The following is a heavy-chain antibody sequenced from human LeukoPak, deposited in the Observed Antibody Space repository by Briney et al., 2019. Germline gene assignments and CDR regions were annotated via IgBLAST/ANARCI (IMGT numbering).Heavy chain of an antibody. CDR2: IIQDGSEK. D-gene: IGHD6-13*01. J-gene: IGHJ4*02. CDR3: ARGLYSSSPQY. V-gene: IGHV3-7*01. CDR1: GCTFSSYW. Sequence: GGSLRLSCATSGCTFSSYWMSWVRQAPGKGLEWVASIIQDGSEKNYVDSVKGRFTISRDNAKSSVFLQMNSLRVEDTAVYYCARGLYSSSPQYWGQGILVTVSS.